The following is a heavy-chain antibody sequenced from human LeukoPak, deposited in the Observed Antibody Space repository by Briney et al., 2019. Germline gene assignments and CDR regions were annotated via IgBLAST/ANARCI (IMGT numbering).Heavy chain of an antibody. J-gene: IGHJ4*02. CDR2: IWFDGSEK. CDR1: GFTFTSYA. Sequence: GGSLRLSCAASGFTFTSYAMSWVRQAPGKGLEWVAAIWFDGSEKFYADSVKGRFTISRDNPENTLYLQMNRLRAEDTALYYCARDGEDDSSGHYKPFDYWGQGTLVTVSS. CDR3: ARDGEDDSSGHYKPFDY. D-gene: IGHD3-22*01. V-gene: IGHV3-33*08.